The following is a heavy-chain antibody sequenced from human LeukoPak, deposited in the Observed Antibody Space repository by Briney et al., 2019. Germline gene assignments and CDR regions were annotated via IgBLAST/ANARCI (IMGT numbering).Heavy chain of an antibody. CDR1: GGTFSSYA. D-gene: IGHD6-19*01. V-gene: IGHV1-69*04. CDR3: ASGSSGWYEDY. CDR2: IIPILGIA. Sequence: GASVTVSCKASGGTFSSYAISWVRQAPGQGLEWMGRIIPILGIANYAQKFQGRVTITADKSTSTAYMELSSLRSEDTAVYYCASGSSGWYEDYWGQGTLVTVSS. J-gene: IGHJ4*02.